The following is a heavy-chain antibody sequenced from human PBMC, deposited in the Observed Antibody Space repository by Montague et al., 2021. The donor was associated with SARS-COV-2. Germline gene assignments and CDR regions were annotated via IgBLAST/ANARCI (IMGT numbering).Heavy chain of an antibody. J-gene: IGHJ4*02. CDR2: IYYRGST. V-gene: IGHV4-59*08. CDR1: GDSINSSY. CDR3: ARHYSATLPAVY. Sequence: SETLSLTCTVSGDSINSSYWSWIRQPPGKGLEWIGYIYYRGSTNYNPSLETRLTISVDKSKNQFSLKLSSVTAADTAVYYCARHYSATLPAVYWGQGTLVTVSS. D-gene: IGHD2-15*01.